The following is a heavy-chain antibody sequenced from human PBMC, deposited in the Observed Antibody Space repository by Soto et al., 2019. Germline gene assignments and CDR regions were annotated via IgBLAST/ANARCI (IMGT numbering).Heavy chain of an antibody. CDR3: ARGRLGYSYGERPPYYFDY. D-gene: IGHD5-18*01. V-gene: IGHV4-34*01. J-gene: IGHJ4*02. CDR2: INHSRST. Sequence: QVQLQQWGAGLLKPSETLSLTCAVYGGSFSGYYWSWIRQPPGKGLEWIGEINHSRSTNYNPSLKSRVTISVDSSKNQFALKLSSVTAADTAVYYCARGRLGYSYGERPPYYFDYWGQGTLVTVSS. CDR1: GGSFSGYY.